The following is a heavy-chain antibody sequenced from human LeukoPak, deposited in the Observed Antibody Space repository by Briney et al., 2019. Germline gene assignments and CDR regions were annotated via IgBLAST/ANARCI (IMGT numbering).Heavy chain of an antibody. V-gene: IGHV1-2*02. Sequence: ASVKVSCKASGYTFTGYYMHWVRQAPGQGLEWMGWINPNSGGTNYAQKFQGRVTMTRDTSITTAYMELSRLRSDDTAVYYCARGRDYYDSSGYYLYDYWGQGTLVTVSS. D-gene: IGHD3-22*01. CDR1: GYTFTGYY. CDR3: ARGRDYYDSSGYYLYDY. CDR2: INPNSGGT. J-gene: IGHJ4*02.